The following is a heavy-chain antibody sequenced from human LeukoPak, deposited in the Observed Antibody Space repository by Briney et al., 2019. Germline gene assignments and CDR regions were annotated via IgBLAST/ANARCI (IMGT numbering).Heavy chain of an antibody. D-gene: IGHD6-19*01. V-gene: IGHV3-21*01. CDR3: AREEYSSGWYGLVFWFDP. J-gene: IGHJ5*02. Sequence: PGGSLRLSCAASGFTFSSYSMNWVRQAPGKGLEWVSSISSSSSYIYYADSVKGRFTISRDNAKNSLYLQMNSLRAEDTAVYYCAREEYSSGWYGLVFWFDPWGQGTLVTVSS. CDR2: ISSSSSYI. CDR1: GFTFSSYS.